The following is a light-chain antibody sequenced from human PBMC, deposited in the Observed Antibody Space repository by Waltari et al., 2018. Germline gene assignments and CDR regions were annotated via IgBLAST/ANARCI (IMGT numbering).Light chain of an antibody. Sequence: SYVVTQSPSVSAAPGEQARSTCGGGHIGSKSVNWYPQRPGQAPVLVISYDSDRPSGIPERFSGSNSGNTATLTISWVEADDEADYYCLVWHSTTDHHGVFGGGTKLTVL. CDR1: HIGSKS. CDR3: LVWHSTTDHHGV. V-gene: IGLV3-21*04. J-gene: IGLJ2*01. CDR2: YDS.